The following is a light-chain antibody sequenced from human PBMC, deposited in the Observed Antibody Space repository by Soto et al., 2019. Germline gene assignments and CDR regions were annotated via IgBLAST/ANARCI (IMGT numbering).Light chain of an antibody. CDR2: DAS. J-gene: IGKJ4*01. V-gene: IGKV3-11*01. CDR1: QSVSSY. Sequence: EIVLTQSPATLSLSPGERATLSCRASQSVSSYLAWYQQKPGQAPRLLIYDASNRATGIPARFSGSGSGTDFTLTISSLEPEDFAVYYCQQRSKWPLTFGGGTKAEIK. CDR3: QQRSKWPLT.